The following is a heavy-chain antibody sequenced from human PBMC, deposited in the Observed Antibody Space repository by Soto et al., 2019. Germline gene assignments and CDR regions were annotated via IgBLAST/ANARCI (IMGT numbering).Heavy chain of an antibody. CDR3: ARQGPGED. Sequence: PSETLSLTCTVSGGSISSYYWSWIRQPPGKGLEWIGYIYYSGSTNYNPSLKSRVTISVDTSKNQFSLKLSSVTAADTAVYYCARQGPGEDWGQGTLVTVS. D-gene: IGHD3-16*01. J-gene: IGHJ4*02. V-gene: IGHV4-59*08. CDR2: IYYSGST. CDR1: GGSISSYY.